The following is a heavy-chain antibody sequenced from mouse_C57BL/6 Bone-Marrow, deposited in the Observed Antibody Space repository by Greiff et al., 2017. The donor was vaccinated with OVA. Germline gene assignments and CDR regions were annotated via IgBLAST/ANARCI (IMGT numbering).Heavy chain of an antibody. D-gene: IGHD1-1*01. CDR1: GYTFTDYE. CDR2: IDPETGGT. CDR3: TTYGSSYWYFDV. V-gene: IGHV1-15*01. Sequence: AQLKESGAELVRPGASVTLSCKASGYTFTDYEMHWVKQTPVHGLEWIGAIDPETGGTAYNQKFKGKAILTADKSSSTAYMELRSLTSEDSAVYYCTTYGSSYWYFDVWGTGTTVTVSS. J-gene: IGHJ1*03.